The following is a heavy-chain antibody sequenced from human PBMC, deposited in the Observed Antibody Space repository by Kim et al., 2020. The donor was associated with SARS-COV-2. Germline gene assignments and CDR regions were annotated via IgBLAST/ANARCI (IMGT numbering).Heavy chain of an antibody. V-gene: IGHV3-23*01. Sequence: VQGRFTIARDNSTNTRYLQMNSLRAEDTAVYYCAKTLWFGELFRIGGFDYWGQGTLVTVSS. J-gene: IGHJ4*02. CDR3: AKTLWFGELFRIGGFDY. D-gene: IGHD3-10*01.